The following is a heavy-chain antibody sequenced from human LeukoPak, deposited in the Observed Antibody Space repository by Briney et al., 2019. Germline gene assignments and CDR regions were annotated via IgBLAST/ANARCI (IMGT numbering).Heavy chain of an antibody. Sequence: PGGSLRLYCAASGFTFDDYAMHWVRQAPGKGLEWVSLISGDGGSTYYADSVKGRFTISRDNSKNSLYLQMNSLRTEDTALYYCAKAPITMVRGVMPSYMDVWGKGTTVTVSS. CDR2: ISGDGGST. CDR3: AKAPITMVRGVMPSYMDV. CDR1: GFTFDDYA. D-gene: IGHD3-10*01. V-gene: IGHV3-43*02. J-gene: IGHJ6*03.